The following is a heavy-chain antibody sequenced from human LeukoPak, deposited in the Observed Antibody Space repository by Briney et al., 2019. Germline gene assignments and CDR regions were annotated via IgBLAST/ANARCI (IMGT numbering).Heavy chain of an antibody. Sequence: ASVKVSCKASGYIFTNYAIHWVRQAPGQGLEWMGWINPYNGNKNYAQKFQGRVTMTTVTSTSTAYMEVTNLRSDDTAVYYCARAVSVTTPYFDYWGQGSLVTVSS. CDR3: ARAVSVTTPYFDY. V-gene: IGHV1-18*01. D-gene: IGHD4-17*01. J-gene: IGHJ4*02. CDR2: INPYNGNK. CDR1: GYIFTNYA.